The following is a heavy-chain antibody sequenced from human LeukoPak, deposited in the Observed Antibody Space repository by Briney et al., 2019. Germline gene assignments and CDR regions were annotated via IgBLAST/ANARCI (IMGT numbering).Heavy chain of an antibody. CDR3: AREFYYYDSSGYDAFDI. CDR1: GYTFTGYY. J-gene: IGHJ3*02. Sequence: ASVKVSCKASGYTFTGYYMHWVRQAPGQGLEWMGWINPNSGGTNYAQKFQGRVTMTSDTSISTAYMELRSLRSDDTAVYYCAREFYYYDSSGYDAFDIWGQGTMVTVSS. D-gene: IGHD3-22*01. CDR2: INPNSGGT. V-gene: IGHV1-2*02.